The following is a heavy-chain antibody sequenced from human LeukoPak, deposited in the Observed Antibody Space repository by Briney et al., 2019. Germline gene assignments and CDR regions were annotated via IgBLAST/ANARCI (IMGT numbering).Heavy chain of an antibody. Sequence: ASVKVSCKASGYTFTSYVIHWVRQAPGQRLEWMGWINAGNGNTKYSQEFQDRVTITRDTSASTDYMELSSLRSEDMAVYYCARGGFGSGNYYLDYWGQGTLVTVSS. V-gene: IGHV1-3*03. CDR2: INAGNGNT. CDR3: ARGGFGSGNYYLDY. D-gene: IGHD3-3*01. J-gene: IGHJ4*02. CDR1: GYTFTSYV.